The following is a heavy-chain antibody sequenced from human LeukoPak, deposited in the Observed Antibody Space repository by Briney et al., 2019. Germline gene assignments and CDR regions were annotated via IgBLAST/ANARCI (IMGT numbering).Heavy chain of an antibody. CDR2: IYHSGST. J-gene: IGHJ3*02. CDR1: GYSISSGYF. CDR3: ARGPVGGATYYEGDAFDI. D-gene: IGHD1-26*01. Sequence: SETLSLTCTVSGYSISSGYFWGWIRQPPGRGLEWIGNIYHSGSTYYNPSLKSRVTISVDTSKNQFSLKLSSVTAADTAVYYCARGPVGGATYYEGDAFDIWGQGTMVTVSS. V-gene: IGHV4-38-2*02.